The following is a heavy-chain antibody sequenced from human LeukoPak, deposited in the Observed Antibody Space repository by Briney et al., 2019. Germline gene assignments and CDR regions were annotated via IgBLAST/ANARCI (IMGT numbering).Heavy chain of an antibody. Sequence: ASVKVSCKASEYTLTNYYMHWVRQAPGQGLEWMGIINPSGGDTSHAQKFQGRVTMTWDTSTSTVYMELSSLRSEDTAVYYCARGHYGDYYFDSWGQGTLVTVSS. CDR3: ARGHYGDYYFDS. CDR2: INPSGGDT. D-gene: IGHD4-17*01. J-gene: IGHJ4*02. CDR1: EYTLTNYY. V-gene: IGHV1-46*01.